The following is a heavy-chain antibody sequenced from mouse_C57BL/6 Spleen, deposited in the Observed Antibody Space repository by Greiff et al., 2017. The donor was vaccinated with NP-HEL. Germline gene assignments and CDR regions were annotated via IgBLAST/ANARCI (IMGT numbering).Heavy chain of an antibody. Sequence: VQLQQSGPELVKPGASVKISCKASGYSFTGYYMNWVKQSPEKSLEWIGEINPSTGGTTYNQKFKAKSTLTVDKSSSTAYMQLKSLTSEDSAVYYCARLLSYAMDYWGQGTSVTVSS. CDR2: INPSTGGT. CDR3: ARLLSYAMDY. D-gene: IGHD2-1*01. J-gene: IGHJ4*01. V-gene: IGHV1-42*01. CDR1: GYSFTGYY.